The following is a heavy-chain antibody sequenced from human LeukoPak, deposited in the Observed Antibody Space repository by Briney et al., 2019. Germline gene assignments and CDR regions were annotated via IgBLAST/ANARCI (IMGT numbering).Heavy chain of an antibody. CDR1: GGTFSSYA. V-gene: IGHV1-69*13. Sequence: VASVKVSCKASGGTFSSYASSWVRQAPGQGLEWMGGIIPIFGTANYAQKFQGRVTITADESTSTAYMELSSLRSEDTAVYYCARSQYYDILTGYYANGDPLYFDYWGQGTLVTVSS. CDR2: IIPIFGTA. J-gene: IGHJ4*02. D-gene: IGHD3-9*01. CDR3: ARSQYYDILTGYYANGDPLYFDY.